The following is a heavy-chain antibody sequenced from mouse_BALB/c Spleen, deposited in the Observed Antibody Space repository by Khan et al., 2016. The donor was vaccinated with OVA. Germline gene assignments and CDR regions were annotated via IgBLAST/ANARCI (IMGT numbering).Heavy chain of an antibody. Sequence: EVELVESGGGLVKPGGSLKVSCAASGFTFSNYAMSWVRQTPGKRMEWVASISSGDNTYYPDSVKGRFSISRDNARNILYLQMRSLRSEDTAMYYCARDYWFVYWGQGTLVTVSA. CDR2: ISSGDNT. CDR1: GFTFSNYA. CDR3: ARDYWFVY. V-gene: IGHV5-6-5*01. J-gene: IGHJ3*01.